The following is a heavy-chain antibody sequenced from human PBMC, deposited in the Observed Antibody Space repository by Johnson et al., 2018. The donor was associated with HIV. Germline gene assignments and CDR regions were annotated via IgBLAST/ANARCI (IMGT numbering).Heavy chain of an antibody. D-gene: IGHD1-26*01. Sequence: MQLVESGGGVVQPGRSLRLSCAASGFTFSSYAMHWVRQAPGKGLEWVAVISYDGSNKYYADSVKGRFTISRDNSKNTLYLQMNSLRAEDTAVYYCARDAPDSGSYHAFDIWGQGTMVTVSS. CDR2: ISYDGSNK. CDR3: ARDAPDSGSYHAFDI. J-gene: IGHJ3*02. CDR1: GFTFSSYA. V-gene: IGHV3-30*04.